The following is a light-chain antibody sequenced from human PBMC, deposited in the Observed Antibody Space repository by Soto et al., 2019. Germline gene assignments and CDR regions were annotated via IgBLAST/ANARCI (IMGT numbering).Light chain of an antibody. CDR2: GAS. CDR3: QQYGTSPLT. J-gene: IGKJ4*01. V-gene: IGKV3-20*01. Sequence: EILLTQSPRTLSLCPGESATLSCTASQSVRSNSLAWYQQKPGQAPRLLMFGASGRATGTPPRFSGRGSGTDFTLTISRLEPEDFAVYYCQQYGTSPLTFGGGTKVDI. CDR1: QSVRSNS.